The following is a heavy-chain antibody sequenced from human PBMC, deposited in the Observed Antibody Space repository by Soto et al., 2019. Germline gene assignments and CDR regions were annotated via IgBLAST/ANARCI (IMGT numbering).Heavy chain of an antibody. CDR3: ASALSSGWYNYFDY. CDR2: IIPIFGTA. J-gene: IGHJ4*02. V-gene: IGHV1-69*13. D-gene: IGHD6-19*01. CDR1: GGTFSSYA. Sequence: ASVKVSCKASGGTFSSYAISWVRQAPGQGLEWMGGIIPIFGTANYAQKFQGRVTITADESTSTAYMELSSLRSEDTAVYYCASALSSGWYNYFDYWGQGTLVTVSS.